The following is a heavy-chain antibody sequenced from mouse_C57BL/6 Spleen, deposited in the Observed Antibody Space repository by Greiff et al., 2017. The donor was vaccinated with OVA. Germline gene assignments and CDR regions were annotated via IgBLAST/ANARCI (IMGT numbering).Heavy chain of an antibody. J-gene: IGHJ3*01. D-gene: IGHD2-1*01. V-gene: IGHV1-82*01. Sequence: QVQLQQSGPELVKPGASVKISCKASGYAFSSSWMNWVKQRPGKGLEWIGRIYPGDGDTNYNGKFKGKATLTADKSSSTASMQLSSLTSEDSAVYFCARGGNFFAYWGQGTLVTVSA. CDR1: GYAFSSSW. CDR2: IYPGDGDT. CDR3: ARGGNFFAY.